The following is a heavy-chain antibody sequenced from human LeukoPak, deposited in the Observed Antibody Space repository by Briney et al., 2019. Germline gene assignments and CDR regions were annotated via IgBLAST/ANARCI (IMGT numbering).Heavy chain of an antibody. V-gene: IGHV4-59*01. CDR1: GGPITVYH. Sequence: PSETLSLTCSVSGGPITVYHWIWIRQPPGKGLEFIGYIHYTGSTNYNSSLTSRISISTDTSKNQFSLKMTSVTAADTAVYYCARDQRDYYDSSDFDYWGQGTLVTVSS. CDR2: IHYTGST. J-gene: IGHJ4*02. CDR3: ARDQRDYYDSSDFDY. D-gene: IGHD3-22*01.